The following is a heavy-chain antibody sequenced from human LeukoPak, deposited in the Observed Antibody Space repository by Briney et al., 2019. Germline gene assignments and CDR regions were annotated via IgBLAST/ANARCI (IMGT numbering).Heavy chain of an antibody. CDR3: ARGGYYYDSSGYSHLPDY. CDR1: GGTFSSYA. D-gene: IGHD3-22*01. Sequence: ASVKVSCKASGGTFSSYAISWVRQAPGQGLEWTGGIIPIFGTANYAQKFQGRVTITADESTSTAYMELSSLRSEDTAVYYCARGGYYYDSSGYSHLPDYWGQGTLVTVSA. CDR2: IIPIFGTA. J-gene: IGHJ4*02. V-gene: IGHV1-69*13.